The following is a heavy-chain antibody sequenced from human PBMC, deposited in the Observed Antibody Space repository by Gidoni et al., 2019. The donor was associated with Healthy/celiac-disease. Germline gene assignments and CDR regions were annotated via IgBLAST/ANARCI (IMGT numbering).Heavy chain of an antibody. J-gene: IGHJ4*02. CDR1: EVTFSSYA. Sequence: EVQLLESGGGLVQPGGSLSLSCAASEVTFSSYAMSWVRQAPGKGLGWVSAISGSGGSTYYADSVKGRFTISRDNSKNTLYLQMNSLRAEDTAVYYCAKVSLPGIAAAGFDYWGQGTLATVSS. CDR2: ISGSGGST. D-gene: IGHD6-13*01. V-gene: IGHV3-23*01. CDR3: AKVSLPGIAAAGFDY.